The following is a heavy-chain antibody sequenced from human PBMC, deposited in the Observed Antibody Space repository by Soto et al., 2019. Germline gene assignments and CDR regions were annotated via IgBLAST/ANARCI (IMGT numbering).Heavy chain of an antibody. V-gene: IGHV3-23*01. CDR3: AKDPIGYYNYGMDV. CDR1: GFTFSSYA. Sequence: GGSLRLSCAASGFTFSSYAMNWVRQAPGKGLEWVSGISGSGGSTYFADSVKGRFTISRDNSKNTLFLQMNSLRAEDTAVYYCAKDPIGYYNYGMDVWGQGTTVTVSS. CDR2: ISGSGGST. J-gene: IGHJ6*02.